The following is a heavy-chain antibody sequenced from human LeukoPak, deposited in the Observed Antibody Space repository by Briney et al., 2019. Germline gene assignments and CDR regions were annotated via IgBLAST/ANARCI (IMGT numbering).Heavy chain of an antibody. D-gene: IGHD3-3*01. CDR2: ISCGSGSI. CDR3: ARGWSGFMGIPTDY. J-gene: IGHJ4*02. Sequence: AAGSLRLSCAASGFTFDDYALHWDRPAPGQGREWGSGISCGSGSIGYADSVKGRFTTSRDNPKNTLYLQMNSLRAEDTAVYYCARGWSGFMGIPTDYWGQGTLVTVSS. CDR1: GFTFDDYA. V-gene: IGHV3-9*01.